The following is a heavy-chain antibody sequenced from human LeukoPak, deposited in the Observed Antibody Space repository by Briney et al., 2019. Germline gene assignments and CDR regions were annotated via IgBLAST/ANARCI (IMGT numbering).Heavy chain of an antibody. V-gene: IGHV4-34*01. Sequence: SETLPLTCAVYCGSFSGYYWSWIGQPPGKGVERMGEINHSGSTNYNPSLKSRVPISVDTSTNQFSLNLSSVTAPDTAAHYYARGILVTVYAAFDYWGQGSLVTVSS. CDR3: ARGILVTVYAAFDY. CDR2: INHSGST. D-gene: IGHD2-8*01. J-gene: IGHJ4*02. CDR1: CGSFSGYY.